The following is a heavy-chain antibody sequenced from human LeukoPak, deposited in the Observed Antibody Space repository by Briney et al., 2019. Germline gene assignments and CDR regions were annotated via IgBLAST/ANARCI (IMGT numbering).Heavy chain of an antibody. J-gene: IGHJ4*02. CDR1: GYTFTSYA. CDR2: INAGNGNT. Sequence: ASVKVSCKASGYTFTSYAMHWVRQAPGQRLEWMGWINAGNGNTIYSQKFQGRVTITRDTSASTAYMELSSLRSEDTAVYYCARSKRGNPGSLDYWGQGTLVTVSS. V-gene: IGHV1-3*01. D-gene: IGHD4-11*01. CDR3: ARSKRGNPGSLDY.